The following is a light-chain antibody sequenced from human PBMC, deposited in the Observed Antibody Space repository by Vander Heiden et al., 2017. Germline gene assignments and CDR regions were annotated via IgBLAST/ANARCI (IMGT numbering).Light chain of an antibody. CDR1: QSLLHSNGYNY. J-gene: IGKJ2*01. V-gene: IGKV2-28*01. CDR2: LGS. CDR3: MQALQTPRT. Sequence: DIVMTQSPLSLTVTPGEPASISCKSNQSLLHSNGYNYLDWYLQKPGQSPQLLIYLGSNRASGVPDRFSGSGSGTDFTLKISRVEAEDVGVYYCMQALQTPRTFGQGTKLEIK.